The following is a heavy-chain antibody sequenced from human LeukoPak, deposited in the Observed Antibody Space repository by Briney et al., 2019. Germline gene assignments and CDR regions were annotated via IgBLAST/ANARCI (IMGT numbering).Heavy chain of an antibody. CDR2: ISGSGGST. D-gene: IGHD7-27*01. J-gene: IGHJ4*02. Sequence: PGGSLRLSCAASGFTFSSYAMSWVRQAPGKGLEWVSAISGSGGSTYYADSVKGRFTISRDNSKNTLYLQVNSLRAEDTAVYYCAKPLTGEFKCYFDYWGQGTLVTVSS. CDR3: AKPLTGEFKCYFDY. V-gene: IGHV3-23*01. CDR1: GFTFSSYA.